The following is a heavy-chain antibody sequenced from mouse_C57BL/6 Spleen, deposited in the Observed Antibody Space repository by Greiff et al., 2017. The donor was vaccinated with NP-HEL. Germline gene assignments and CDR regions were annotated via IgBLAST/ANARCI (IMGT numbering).Heavy chain of an antibody. CDR3: ARGRDHAMDY. CDR2: IYPGSGNT. Sequence: VQLQQSGPELVKPGASVKISCKASGYSFTSYYIHWVKQRPGQGLEWIGWIYPGSGNTKYNEKFKGKATLTADTSSSTAYMQLSSLTSEDSAVYYCARGRDHAMDYWGQGTSVTVSS. V-gene: IGHV1-66*01. J-gene: IGHJ4*01. CDR1: GYSFTSYY.